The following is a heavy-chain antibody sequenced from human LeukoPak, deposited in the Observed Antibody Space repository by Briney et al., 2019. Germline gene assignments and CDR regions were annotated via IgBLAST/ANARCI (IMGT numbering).Heavy chain of an antibody. J-gene: IGHJ5*02. Sequence: PGGSLRLSCAASGFTFSGYWMSWVRQAPGKGLEWVANIKQDGSEKYYVDSVKGRFTISRDNAKNSLYLQMNSLRAEDTAVYYCAGAVADDWFDPWGQGTLVTVSS. V-gene: IGHV3-7*01. CDR1: GFTFSGYW. CDR2: IKQDGSEK. D-gene: IGHD6-19*01. CDR3: AGAVADDWFDP.